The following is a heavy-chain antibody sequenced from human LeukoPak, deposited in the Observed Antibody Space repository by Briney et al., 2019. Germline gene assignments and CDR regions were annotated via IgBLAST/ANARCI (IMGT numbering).Heavy chain of an antibody. CDR1: GFTFSNYW. Sequence: GGSLRLSCAASGFTFSNYWMTWVRQAPGKGLEWVANIKPDGSDQFYVDSLKGRFTISRDNAKNSLYVQLNNLRDEDTALYYCAKGGCSSTTCYLANPWGQGTLVTVSS. CDR2: IKPDGSDQ. J-gene: IGHJ5*02. D-gene: IGHD2-2*01. V-gene: IGHV3-7*02. CDR3: AKGGCSSTTCYLANP.